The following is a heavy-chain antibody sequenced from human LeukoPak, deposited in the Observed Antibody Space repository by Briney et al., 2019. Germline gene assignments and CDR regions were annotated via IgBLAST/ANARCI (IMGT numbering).Heavy chain of an antibody. CDR3: ASPHYGDYGTPFDY. CDR1: GFTFSSYG. D-gene: IGHD4-17*01. J-gene: IGHJ4*02. Sequence: GGSLRLSCAASGFTFSSYGMHWVRQAPGKGLEWVAVIWYDGSNKYYADSVKGRFTISRDNSKNTLYLQMNSLRAEDTAVYYCASPHYGDYGTPFDYWGQGTLVTVSS. CDR2: IWYDGSNK. V-gene: IGHV3-33*01.